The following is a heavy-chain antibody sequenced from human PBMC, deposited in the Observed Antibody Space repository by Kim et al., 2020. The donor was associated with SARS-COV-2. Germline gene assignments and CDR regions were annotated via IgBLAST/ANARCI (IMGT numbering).Heavy chain of an antibody. V-gene: IGHV3-73*01. CDR1: GFTFSGSA. D-gene: IGHD6-6*01. CDR3: TRRWGISSSSGDY. J-gene: IGHJ4*02. Sequence: GGSLRLSCAASGFTFSGSAMHWVRQASGKGLEWVGRIRSKANSYATAYAASVKGRFTISRDDSKKTAYLQMNSLKTEDTAVYYCTRRWGISSSSGDYWGQGTLVTVSS. CDR2: IRSKANSYAT.